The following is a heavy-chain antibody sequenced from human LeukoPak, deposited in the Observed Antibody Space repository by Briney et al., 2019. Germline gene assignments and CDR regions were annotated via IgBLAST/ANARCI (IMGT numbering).Heavy chain of an antibody. Sequence: GGSLRLSCAASGFTLSSYNMNWVRQTPGKGLEWVSCISSSSSYIYYADSVKGRFTISRDNAKNSLYLQMNSLRVEDTAVYYCARDPDYYGSGSYLGTFDPWGQGTLVTVSS. CDR1: GFTLSSYN. CDR2: ISSSSSYI. D-gene: IGHD3-10*01. CDR3: ARDPDYYGSGSYLGTFDP. V-gene: IGHV3-21*01. J-gene: IGHJ5*02.